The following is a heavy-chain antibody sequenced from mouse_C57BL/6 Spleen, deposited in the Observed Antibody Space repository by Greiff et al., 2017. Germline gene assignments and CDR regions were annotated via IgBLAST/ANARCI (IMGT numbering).Heavy chain of an antibody. CDR2: IYPGDGDT. Sequence: QVQLQQSGPELVKPGASVKISCTASGYAFSSSWMHWVKQRPGQGLEWIGRIYPGDGDTNYNGKFKGKATLTADKSSSTAYMQLSSLTSEDSAVYFCACAYYNGFDYWGQGTTLTVSS. V-gene: IGHV1-82*01. CDR1: GYAFSSSW. D-gene: IGHD1-1*01. CDR3: ACAYYNGFDY. J-gene: IGHJ2*01.